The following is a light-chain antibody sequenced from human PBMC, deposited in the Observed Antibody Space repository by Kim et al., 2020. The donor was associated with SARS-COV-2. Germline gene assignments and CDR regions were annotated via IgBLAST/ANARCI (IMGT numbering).Light chain of an antibody. CDR1: QSVSSSY. CDR2: GAS. V-gene: IGKV3-20*01. CDR3: QQYGSSPYT. J-gene: IGKJ2*01. Sequence: LSPGDRATLSCSASQSVSSSYLAWYQQKPGQAPRLLIYGASSRATGIPDRFSGSGSGTDFNLTISRLEPEDFAVYYCQQYGSSPYTFGQGTKLEI.